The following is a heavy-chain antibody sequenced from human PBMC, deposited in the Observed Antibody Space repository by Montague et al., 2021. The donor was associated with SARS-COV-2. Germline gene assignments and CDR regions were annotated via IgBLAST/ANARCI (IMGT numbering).Heavy chain of an antibody. CDR2: IYYSGST. CDR3: ATYYDILTGYYIDAFDI. Sequence: SETLSLTCTVSGASMSGSYWGWVRQPPGKGPEWIGNIYYSGSTNYNPSLKSRVTISVDTSKNQFSLKLSSVTAADTAVYYCATYYDILTGYYIDAFDIWGQRTMVTVSS. CDR1: GASMSGSY. V-gene: IGHV4-59*08. J-gene: IGHJ3*02. D-gene: IGHD3-9*01.